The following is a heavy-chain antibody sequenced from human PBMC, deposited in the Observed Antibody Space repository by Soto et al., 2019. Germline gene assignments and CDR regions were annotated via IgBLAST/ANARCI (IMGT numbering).Heavy chain of an antibody. CDR1: GDSVSSNSAA. J-gene: IGHJ5*02. V-gene: IGHV6-1*01. CDR3: ARGNHNNWFDP. CDR2: TYYRSKWYN. Sequence: SQTLSLTCAISGDSVSSNSAAWIWTRQSPSRGLEWLGRTYYRSKWYNDYALSVKSRITLNPDTSKNQFSLQLSSVTPEDTAVYYCARGNHNNWFDPWGQGTLVTVSS.